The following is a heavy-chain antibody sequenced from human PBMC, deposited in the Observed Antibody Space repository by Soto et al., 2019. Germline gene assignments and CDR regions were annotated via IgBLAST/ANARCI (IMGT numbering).Heavy chain of an antibody. Sequence: GGSLRLSCAASGFTFSSYAMSWVGQAPGKGLEWVSAISGSGGSTYYADSVKGRFTISRDNSKNTLYLQMNSLRAEDTAVYYCAKGPIAQVGLGDYWGQGTLVTVSS. CDR2: ISGSGGST. CDR3: AKGPIAQVGLGDY. J-gene: IGHJ4*02. D-gene: IGHD3-16*01. CDR1: GFTFSSYA. V-gene: IGHV3-23*01.